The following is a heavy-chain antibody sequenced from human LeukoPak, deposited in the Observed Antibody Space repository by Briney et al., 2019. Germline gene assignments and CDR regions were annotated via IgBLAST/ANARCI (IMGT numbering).Heavy chain of an antibody. CDR3: VKKNDYDTSESFYVWWYFDL. CDR1: GFIVSTHY. CDR2: IYSGGST. J-gene: IGHJ2*01. D-gene: IGHD3-22*01. Sequence: GGSLRLSCAASGFIVSTHYMSWVRQAPGKGLEWVSVIYSGGSTYYADSVKGRFTISRDNSKNTLYLQMDSLRPEDTAVYYCVKKNDYDTSESFYVWWYFDLWGRGALVTVSS. V-gene: IGHV3-66*02.